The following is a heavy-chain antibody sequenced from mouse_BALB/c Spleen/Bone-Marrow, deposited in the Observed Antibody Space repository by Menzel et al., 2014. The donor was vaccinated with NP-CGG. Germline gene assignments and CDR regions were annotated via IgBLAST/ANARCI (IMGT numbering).Heavy chain of an antibody. J-gene: IGHJ4*01. V-gene: IGHV1S56*01. D-gene: IGHD2-4*01. CDR2: IYPGDFNT. CDR1: GYTFTSYY. CDR3: ARKSQRAYDSMDY. Sequence: VKLMESGPELVKPGASVRISCTASGYTFTSYYVHWLRQRPGQGLEWIGWIYPGDFNTKYNEKFKGKATLTADKSSSTAAMQVSSLCSEEGESYFCARKSQRAYDSMDYWGPGDSVNFSS.